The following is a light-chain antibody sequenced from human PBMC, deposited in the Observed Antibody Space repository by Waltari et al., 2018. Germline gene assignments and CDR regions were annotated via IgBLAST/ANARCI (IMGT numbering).Light chain of an antibody. V-gene: IGLV2-14*03. CDR1: SSDVGGYNT. J-gene: IGLJ2*01. CDR2: DVS. CDR3: SSYTSSSTRV. Sequence: QSALTQPASVSGSPGQSITISCTGTSSDVGGYNTVPWYQQHPGKAPKLMIYDVSNRPSGVSNRCSGSKSGNTASLTISGLQAEDEADYYCSSYTSSSTRVFGGGTKLTVL.